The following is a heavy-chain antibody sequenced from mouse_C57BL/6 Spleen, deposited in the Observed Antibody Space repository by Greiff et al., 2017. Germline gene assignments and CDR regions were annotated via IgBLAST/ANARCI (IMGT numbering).Heavy chain of an antibody. V-gene: IGHV1-64*01. CDR3: ARDGSSPYWYFDV. CDR2: IHPNSGST. D-gene: IGHD1-1*01. CDR1: GYTFTSYW. Sequence: QVQLQQPGAELVKPGASVKLSCKASGYTFTSYWMHWVKQRPGQGLEWIGMIHPNSGSTNYNEKFKSKATLTVDKSSSTAYMQLSSLTSEDSAVYYCARDGSSPYWYFDVWGTGTTVTVSS. J-gene: IGHJ1*03.